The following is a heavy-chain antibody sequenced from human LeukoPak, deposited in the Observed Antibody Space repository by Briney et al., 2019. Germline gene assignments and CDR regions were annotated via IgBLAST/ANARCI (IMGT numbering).Heavy chain of an antibody. J-gene: IGHJ3*02. D-gene: IGHD4-23*01. CDR2: IYHSGNT. CDR1: GGSISSNNYY. CDR3: ARHNYGGNSYSAAFDI. V-gene: IGHV4-39*01. Sequence: SETLSLTCTVSGGSISSNNYYWGWIRQPPGKGLEWIGSIYHSGNTYYNPSLKSRVTISVDTSKNQFSLKLTSVTAADTAVYYCARHNYGGNSYSAAFDIWGQGTVVTVSS.